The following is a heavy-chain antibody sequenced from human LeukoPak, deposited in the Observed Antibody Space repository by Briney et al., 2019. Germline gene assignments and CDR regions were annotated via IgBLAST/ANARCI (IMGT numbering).Heavy chain of an antibody. D-gene: IGHD6-13*01. J-gene: IGHJ5*02. Sequence: ASVKVSCKVSGYTLTELSMHWVRQAPGKGLEWMGGFDPEDGETIYAQKFQGRVTMTEDTSTDTAYMELSSLRFEDTAVYYCATAKQQLNWFDPWGQGTLVTVSS. CDR2: FDPEDGET. CDR1: GYTLTELS. V-gene: IGHV1-24*01. CDR3: ATAKQQLNWFDP.